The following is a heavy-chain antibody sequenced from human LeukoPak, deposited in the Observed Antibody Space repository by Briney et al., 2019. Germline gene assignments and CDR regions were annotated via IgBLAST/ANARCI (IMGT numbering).Heavy chain of an antibody. CDR2: IIPIFGTA. V-gene: IGHV1-69*13. J-gene: IGHJ4*02. D-gene: IGHD3-3*01. CDR1: GGTFSSYA. CDR3: ARSYYDFWSGYSSFDY. Sequence: ASVKVTCKASGGTFSSYAISWVRQAPGQGLEWMGGIIPIFGTANYAQKFQGRVTITADESTSTAYMELSSLRSEDTAVYYCARSYYDFWSGYSSFDYWGQGTLVTVPS.